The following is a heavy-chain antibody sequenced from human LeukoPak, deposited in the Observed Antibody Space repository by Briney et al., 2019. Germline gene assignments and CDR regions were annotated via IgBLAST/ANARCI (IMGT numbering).Heavy chain of an antibody. CDR1: GGTFSSYA. CDR3: ARGPYSYGPSGVYYGMDV. Sequence: SVKVSCKVSGGTFSSYAISWVRQAPGQGLEWMGGIIPIFGTANYAQKFQGRVTITADESTSTAYMELSSLRSEDTAVYYCARGPYSYGPSGVYYGMDVWGKGTTVTVSS. CDR2: IIPIFGTA. V-gene: IGHV1-69*13. J-gene: IGHJ6*04. D-gene: IGHD5-18*01.